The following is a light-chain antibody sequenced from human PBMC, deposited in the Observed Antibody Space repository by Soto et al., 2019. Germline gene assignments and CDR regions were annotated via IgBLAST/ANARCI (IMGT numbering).Light chain of an antibody. CDR2: DVS. Sequence: EIVLTQSPATLSLSPGERATLSCRASHYVGISLAWYQQKPGQAPRLLIWDVSNRATGIPARFSGSGSGTDFTLTITSLEPEDSAGDSSQQRSAWSLTFGGGTRVEIK. CDR1: HYVGIS. V-gene: IGKV3-11*01. CDR3: QQRSAWSLT. J-gene: IGKJ4*01.